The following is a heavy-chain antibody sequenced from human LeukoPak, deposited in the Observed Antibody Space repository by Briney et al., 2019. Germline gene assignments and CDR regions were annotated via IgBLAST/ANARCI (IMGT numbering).Heavy chain of an antibody. CDR3: ATDLPSTMVRRARPLDY. Sequence: ASVKVSCKASEYTLTELSVHWVRQAPGKGLEWMGYFDPEDGETIYALKFQGRVTMSEDTSTDTAYMELSSLRSEDTAVYYCATDLPSTMVRRARPLDYWGQGTLVTVSS. J-gene: IGHJ4*02. CDR1: EYTLTELS. CDR2: FDPEDGET. D-gene: IGHD3-10*01. V-gene: IGHV1-24*01.